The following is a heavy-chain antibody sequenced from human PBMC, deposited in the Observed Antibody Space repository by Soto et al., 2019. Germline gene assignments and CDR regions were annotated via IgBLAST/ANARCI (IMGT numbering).Heavy chain of an antibody. CDR2: IYDSGRT. D-gene: IGHD1-26*01. CDR1: GDSVSSGYYY. J-gene: IGHJ4*02. V-gene: IGHV4-61*01. CDR3: ARDFCVGPYLGAIDPCFDS. Sequence: SETLSLTCTVSGDSVSSGYYYWTWIRQSPGRGMEWIGHIYDSGRTNYNPSLKSRVTISVDTSKNQFSLKLSSVTAADTAFYYCARDFCVGPYLGAIDPCFDSWGQGTLVTVSS.